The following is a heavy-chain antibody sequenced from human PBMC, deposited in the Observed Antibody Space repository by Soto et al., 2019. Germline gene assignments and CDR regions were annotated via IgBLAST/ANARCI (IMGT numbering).Heavy chain of an antibody. CDR3: ARDRLYGAGLIDV. Sequence: QVQLVESGGGVVQAGRSLRLSCAASGFTFSSYGMHWVRQAPGKGLEWVAVISSDGSDKYYADSVKGRFTISRDNSKNTLYVQLNRMRAEDTALYYCARDRLYGAGLIDVWGQGTTVTVSS. CDR2: ISSDGSDK. J-gene: IGHJ6*02. V-gene: IGHV3-30-3*01. CDR1: GFTFSSYG. D-gene: IGHD3-10*01.